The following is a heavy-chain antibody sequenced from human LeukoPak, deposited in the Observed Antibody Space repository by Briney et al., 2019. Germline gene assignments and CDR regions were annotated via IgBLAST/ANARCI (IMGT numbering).Heavy chain of an antibody. Sequence: GSLRLSCAASGFTFSSHGMHWVRQAPGKGLEWVTFIRSDGSSNYYGDSVKGRFTLSRDNFKNTLSLQMNSLRAEDTAVYYCVRDRDWGFDYWGQGTPVTVSS. D-gene: IGHD3/OR15-3a*01. V-gene: IGHV3-30*02. CDR2: IRSDGSSN. J-gene: IGHJ4*02. CDR3: VRDRDWGFDY. CDR1: GFTFSSHG.